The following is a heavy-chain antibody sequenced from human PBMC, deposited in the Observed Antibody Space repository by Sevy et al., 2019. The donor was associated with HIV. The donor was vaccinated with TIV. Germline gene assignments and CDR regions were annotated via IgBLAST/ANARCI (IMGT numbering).Heavy chain of an antibody. Sequence: GGSLRLSCAASGFTFSDYYMSWIRQAPGKGLEWVSYISSSSRYTNYADSVKGRFTISRDNAKNSLYLQMNSLRAEDTAVYYCARVSSYYDSSGYYYFNAFDIWGQGTMVTVSS. CDR3: ARVSSYYDSSGYYYFNAFDI. CDR1: GFTFSDYY. J-gene: IGHJ3*02. CDR2: ISSSSRYT. D-gene: IGHD3-22*01. V-gene: IGHV3-11*06.